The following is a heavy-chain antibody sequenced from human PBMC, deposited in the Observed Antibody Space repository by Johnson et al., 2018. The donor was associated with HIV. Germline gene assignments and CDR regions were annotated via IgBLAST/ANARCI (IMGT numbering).Heavy chain of an antibody. CDR3: ARRRQGSASYSDPFDI. V-gene: IGHV3-13*01. Sequence: VQLVESGGGLVQPGGSLRLSCAASGFSFSSYDMHWVRQAKGKNLEWVSAIGVAGDTYYAGSVRGRFTISRENAKNSFYLQMNDRRVGDTAVFYCARRRQGSASYSDPFDIWGQGTMVTVSS. CDR1: GFSFSSYD. J-gene: IGHJ3*02. CDR2: IGVAGDT. D-gene: IGHD2-15*01.